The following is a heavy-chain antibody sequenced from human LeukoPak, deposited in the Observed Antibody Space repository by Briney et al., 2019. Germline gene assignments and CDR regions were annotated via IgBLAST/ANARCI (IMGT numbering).Heavy chain of an antibody. J-gene: IGHJ4*02. CDR3: AVAPGDY. CDR2: INPNTGDT. CDR1: GYIFTDYY. D-gene: IGHD2-21*01. Sequence: ASVKVSCQASGYIFTDYYMHWVRQAPGHGLEWMGWINPNTGDTNYAQKFQGRVTMTRDTAITTVYMELTRLTSDDTALFYCAVAPGDYWGQGTLVTVSS. V-gene: IGHV1-2*02.